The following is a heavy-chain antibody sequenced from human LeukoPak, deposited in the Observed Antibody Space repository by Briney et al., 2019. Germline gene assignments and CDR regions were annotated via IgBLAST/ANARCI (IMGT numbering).Heavy chain of an antibody. CDR1: GYTFTGYH. CDR2: INPNSGGT. J-gene: IGHJ6*02. Sequence: ASVKVSCKASGYTFTGYHMHWVRQAPGQGLEWMGWINPNSGGTNYAQKFQGRVTMTRDTSISTAYMELSRLRSDDTAVYYCARAGPRFVDTVNYYYYGMDVWGQGTTVTVSS. D-gene: IGHD5-18*01. CDR3: ARAGPRFVDTVNYYYYGMDV. V-gene: IGHV1-2*02.